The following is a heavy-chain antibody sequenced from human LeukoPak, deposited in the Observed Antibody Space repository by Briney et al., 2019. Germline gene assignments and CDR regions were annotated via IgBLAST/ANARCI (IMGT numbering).Heavy chain of an antibody. J-gene: IGHJ3*02. CDR3: ATRGYSYGGASDI. D-gene: IGHD5-18*01. V-gene: IGHV4-30-2*01. CDR2: IYHSGST. Sequence: SETLSLTCAVSGGSISSGGYSWSWIRQPPGKGLEWIGYIYHSGSTYYNPSLKSRVTISVDRSKNQFSLKLSSVTAADTAVYYCATRGYSYGGASDIWGQGTMVTVSS. CDR1: GGSISSGGYS.